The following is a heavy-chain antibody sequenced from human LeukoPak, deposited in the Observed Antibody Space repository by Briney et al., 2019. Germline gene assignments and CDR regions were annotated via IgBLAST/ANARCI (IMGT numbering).Heavy chain of an antibody. CDR2: ISYDGNNK. CDR3: AKDIEEGYSYGLFDY. V-gene: IGHV3-30*18. J-gene: IGHJ4*02. Sequence: GGSLRLSCAASGFTLSSYGMHWVRQAPGKGLEWMAVISYDGNNKYYADSVEGRFTISRDNSKNTLCLQMNSLRAEDTAVYYCAKDIEEGYSYGLFDYWGQGTLVTVSS. D-gene: IGHD5-18*01. CDR1: GFTLSSYG.